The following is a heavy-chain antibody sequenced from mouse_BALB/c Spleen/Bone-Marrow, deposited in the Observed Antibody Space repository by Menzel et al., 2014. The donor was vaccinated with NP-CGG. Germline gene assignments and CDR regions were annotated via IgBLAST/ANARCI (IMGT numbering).Heavy chain of an antibody. D-gene: IGHD2-1*01. V-gene: IGHV2-9*02. J-gene: IGHJ2*01. Sequence: QLQLKESGLGLVAPSQSLSITCTVSGFSLTSYGVHWVRQPPGKGLEWLGVIWAGGSTNYNLALVTRLSIRKDNSKSRVFLKMNSLQTDDTPMYYCARRGEDGNCFFDYGGQGTTLAVSS. CDR1: GFSLTSYG. CDR3: ARRGEDGNCFFDY. CDR2: IWAGGST.